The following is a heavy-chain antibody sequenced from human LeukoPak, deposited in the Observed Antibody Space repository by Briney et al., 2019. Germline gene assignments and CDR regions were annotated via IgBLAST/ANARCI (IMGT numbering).Heavy chain of an antibody. Sequence: GGSLRLSCAASGFTVSSNYMSWVRQAPGKGLEWVSVIYSGGSTYYADSVKGRFTISRDNSKNMLYLQMNSLRAEDTAVYYCHSGSYWYYFDYWGQGTLVTVSS. V-gene: IGHV3-66*01. CDR1: GFTVSSNY. D-gene: IGHD1-26*01. CDR2: IYSGGST. J-gene: IGHJ4*02. CDR3: HSGSYWYYFDY.